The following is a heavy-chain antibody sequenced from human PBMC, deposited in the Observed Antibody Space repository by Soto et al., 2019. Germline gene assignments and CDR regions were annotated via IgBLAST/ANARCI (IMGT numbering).Heavy chain of an antibody. V-gene: IGHV5-51*01. CDR2: IYPGDSDT. CDR1: GYSFTSYW. Sequence: PGESLKISCKGSGYSFTSYWIGWVRQMPGKGLEWMGIIYPGDSDTRYSPSFQGQVTISADKSISTAYLQWSSLKASDTAMYYCARHLYSNYGVDYYYYMDVWGKGTTVTVSS. J-gene: IGHJ6*03. CDR3: ARHLYSNYGVDYYYYMDV. D-gene: IGHD4-4*01.